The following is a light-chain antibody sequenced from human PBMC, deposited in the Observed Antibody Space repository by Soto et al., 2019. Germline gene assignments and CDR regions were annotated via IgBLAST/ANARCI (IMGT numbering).Light chain of an antibody. CDR2: DVT. V-gene: IGLV2-11*01. J-gene: IGLJ2*01. CDR1: SRDVGSYDY. CDR3: CSYAGSYTLEV. Sequence: QSALTQPRSVSGSPGQSVTISCTGTSRDVGSYDYVSWYQYHPGTGPKLLIYDVTERPSGVPHRFSGSKSGNTASLTISGLQADDEGDYYCCSYAGSYTLEVFGGGTKLTVL.